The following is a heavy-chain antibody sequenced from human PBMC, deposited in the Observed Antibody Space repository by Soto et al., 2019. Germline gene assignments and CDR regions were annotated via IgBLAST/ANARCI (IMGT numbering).Heavy chain of an antibody. D-gene: IGHD6-13*01. CDR2: INPTTTTT. V-gene: IGHV1-46*03. Sequence: ASVKVSCKASENTFSTYSLHWVRQAPGQGLEWMGVINPTTTTTTDAQKFQGRVTMTRDTSASTVFLELSSLRSGDTAVYFCARDLYSTSWYVRAFDMWGQGTMVTVSS. CDR3: ARDLYSTSWYVRAFDM. CDR1: ENTFSTYS. J-gene: IGHJ3*02.